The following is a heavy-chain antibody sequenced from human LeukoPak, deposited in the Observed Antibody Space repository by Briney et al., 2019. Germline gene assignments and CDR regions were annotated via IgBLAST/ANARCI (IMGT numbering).Heavy chain of an antibody. D-gene: IGHD5-18*01. Sequence: GGSLRLSCAASGFTDSSNYMSCVRQAPGKGLEWVSAISGSGGSTYYADSVKGRFTISRDYYKNTLYLQMNSLRAEDTAIYYCAKVSSYGYYFYYMDVWGKGTTVTVSS. J-gene: IGHJ6*03. CDR1: GFTDSSNY. CDR3: AKVSSYGYYFYYMDV. CDR2: ISGSGGST. V-gene: IGHV3-23*01.